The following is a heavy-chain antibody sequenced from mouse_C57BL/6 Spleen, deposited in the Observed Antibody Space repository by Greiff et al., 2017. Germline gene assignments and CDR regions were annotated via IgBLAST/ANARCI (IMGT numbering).Heavy chain of an antibody. CDR2: INPGSGGT. Sequence: VQLQQSGAELVRPGTSVKVSCKASGYAFTNYLIEWVKQRPGQGLEWIGVINPGSGGTNYNEQFKGKATLTADKSSSTASMQLSSLTSEDSAVYLCARGGGNWYFDVWGTGTPVTVSS. CDR1: GYAFTNYL. CDR3: ARGGGNWYFDV. J-gene: IGHJ1*03. V-gene: IGHV1-54*01.